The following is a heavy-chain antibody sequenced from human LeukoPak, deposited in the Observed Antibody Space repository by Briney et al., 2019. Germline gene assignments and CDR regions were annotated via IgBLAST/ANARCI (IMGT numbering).Heavy chain of an antibody. J-gene: IGHJ4*02. D-gene: IGHD2/OR15-2a*01. CDR3: ARGGEYSIGPGFDY. CDR2: MNPNSGNT. V-gene: IGHV1-8*01. Sequence: ASVKVSCKASVYTFTTNDINWVRQATGQAPEWMGWMNPNSGNTGCAQKFQARITMTSSTSISTAYMELRSLRSEDTAVYYCARGGEYSIGPGFDYGGKETLVTVSS. CDR1: VYTFTTND.